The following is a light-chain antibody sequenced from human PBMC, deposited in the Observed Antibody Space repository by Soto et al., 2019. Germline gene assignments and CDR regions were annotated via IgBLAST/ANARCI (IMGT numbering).Light chain of an antibody. V-gene: IGLV3-27*01. J-gene: IGLJ2*01. CDR3: YSAADNRLVI. Sequence: SYELTQPSSVSVSPGQTARITCSGDLLALKFARWVQQKPGQAPVLLIFKDTERPSGIPERFSGSSSGTTVTLTISGAQVEDEADYYCYSAADNRLVIFGGGTKLTVL. CDR1: LLALKF. CDR2: KDT.